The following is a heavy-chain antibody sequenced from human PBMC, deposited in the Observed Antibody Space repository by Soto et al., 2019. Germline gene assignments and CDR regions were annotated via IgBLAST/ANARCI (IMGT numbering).Heavy chain of an antibody. V-gene: IGHV3-7*01. Sequence: EVQLVESGGGLVQPGGSLRLSCAASGFTFSKYWMSWVRQAPGKGLEWVANIKQDGSEKYYVDSVKGRFTISRDSAKNSLYLQMNSLRADDTAVYYCVMGSYPFDYWGQGTLVTVSS. D-gene: IGHD1-26*01. CDR2: IKQDGSEK. J-gene: IGHJ4*02. CDR3: VMGSYPFDY. CDR1: GFTFSKYW.